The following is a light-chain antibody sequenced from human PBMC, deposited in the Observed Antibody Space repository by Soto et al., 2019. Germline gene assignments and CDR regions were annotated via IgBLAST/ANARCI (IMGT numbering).Light chain of an antibody. CDR3: QQSFTTPLT. V-gene: IGKV1-39*01. Sequence: DIQMTQSPSSLSASVGDRVTITCRASQSIGRFLNWHQQKPGRAPNVLINVASTLRSGVPSRFSGSGSGTDFNLTINSLEPEDSATYFCQQSFTTPLTFGGGTKVDIK. J-gene: IGKJ4*01. CDR1: QSIGRF. CDR2: VAS.